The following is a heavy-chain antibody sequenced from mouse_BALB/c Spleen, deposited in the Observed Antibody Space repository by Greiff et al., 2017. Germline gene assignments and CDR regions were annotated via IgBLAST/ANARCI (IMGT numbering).Heavy chain of an antibody. CDR2: ISDGGSYT. J-gene: IGHJ2*01. CDR3: ARGILRFPYYFDY. Sequence: DVMLVESGGGLVKPGGSLKLSCAASGFTFSDYYMYWVRQTPEKRLEWVATISDGGSYTYYPDSVKGRFTISRDNAKNNLYLQMSSLKSEDTAMYYCARGILRFPYYFDYWGQGTTLTVSS. D-gene: IGHD1-1*01. CDR1: GFTFSDYY. V-gene: IGHV5-4*02.